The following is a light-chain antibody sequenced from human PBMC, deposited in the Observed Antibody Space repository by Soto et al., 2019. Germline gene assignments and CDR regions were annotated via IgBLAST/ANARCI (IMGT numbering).Light chain of an antibody. Sequence: QSVLTQPASLSGSPGQSITISCTGTSSDVGGYNYVSWYQQQPGKAPKLMIYDVSNRPSGVSNRFSGSKSGNTASLTISGLQAEDEADYYCSSYSASSTTHYVFGTGTKLTVL. CDR2: DVS. V-gene: IGLV2-14*03. CDR3: SSYSASSTTHYV. J-gene: IGLJ1*01. CDR1: SSDVGGYNY.